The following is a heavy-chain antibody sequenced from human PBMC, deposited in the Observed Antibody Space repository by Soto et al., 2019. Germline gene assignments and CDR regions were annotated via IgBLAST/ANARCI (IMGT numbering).Heavy chain of an antibody. V-gene: IGHV1-2*02. CDR3: ARDATSVTAYYFDY. J-gene: IGHJ4*02. D-gene: IGHD4-17*01. Sequence: ASVKVSCKASGYTFTGYNMHWVRQAPGQGLEWMGWINPNSGGTNYAQKFQGRVTMTRDTSISTAYMELSRLRSDDTAVYYCARDATSVTAYYFDYWGQGTLVTVSS. CDR2: INPNSGGT. CDR1: GYTFTGYN.